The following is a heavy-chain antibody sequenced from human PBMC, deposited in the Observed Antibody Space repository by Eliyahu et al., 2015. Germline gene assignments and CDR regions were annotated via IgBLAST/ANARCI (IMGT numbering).Heavy chain of an antibody. CDR2: IDWDDDK. J-gene: IGHJ4*02. CDR1: GXSLSTSGMC. CDR3: ARIISVGEHFDY. D-gene: IGHD3-3*02. V-gene: IGHV2-70*01. Sequence: QVTLRESXPALVKPTQTXTLTCXFSGXSLSTSGMCVSWXRQPPGKALEWLALIDWDDDKYYSTSLKTRLTISKDTSKNQVVLTMTNMDPVDTATYYCARIISVGEHFDYWGQGTLVTVSS.